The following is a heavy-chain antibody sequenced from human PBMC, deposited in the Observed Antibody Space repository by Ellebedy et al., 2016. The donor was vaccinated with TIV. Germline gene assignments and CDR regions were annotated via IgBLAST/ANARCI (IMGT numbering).Heavy chain of an antibody. CDR3: ANHYDILTGYYKDIISGNEA. J-gene: IGHJ5*02. V-gene: IGHV3-66*01. CDR2: IYSGGST. Sequence: PGGSLRLACAASGVTVSSNYMSWVRQAPGKGLEWVSVIYSGGSTYYADSVKGRFTISRDNSKNTLYLQMNSLRAEDTAVYYCANHYDILTGYYKDIISGNEAWGQGTLVTVSS. D-gene: IGHD3-9*01. CDR1: GVTVSSNY.